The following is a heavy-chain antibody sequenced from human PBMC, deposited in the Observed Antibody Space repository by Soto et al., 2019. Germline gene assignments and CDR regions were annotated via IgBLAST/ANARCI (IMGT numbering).Heavy chain of an antibody. V-gene: IGHV4-31*03. D-gene: IGHD2-2*01. CDR2: IYYSGST. CDR1: GGSISSGGYY. J-gene: IGHJ4*02. Sequence: QVQLQESGPGLVKPSQTLSLTCTVSGGSISSGGYYWSWIRQHPGKGLEWIGYIYYSGSTYYNPSLKSRVTISGDTSKNQFSLKLSSVTAADTAVYYCARALGASDIVLVPAAIAFDYWGQGTLVTVSS. CDR3: ARALGASDIVLVPAAIAFDY.